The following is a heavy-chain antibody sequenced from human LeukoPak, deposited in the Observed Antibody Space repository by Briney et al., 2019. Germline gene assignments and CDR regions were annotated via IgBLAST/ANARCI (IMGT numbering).Heavy chain of an antibody. CDR1: GFTFSSYS. V-gene: IGHV3-21*01. CDR2: ISSSSSYI. CDR3: ARSRVTWNDRYYFDY. D-gene: IGHD1-1*01. Sequence: GGSLRLSCAASGFTFSSYSMNWVRQAPGKGLEWVSSISSSSSYIYYADSVKGRFTISRDNAKSSLYLQMNSLRAEDTAVYYCARSRVTWNDRYYFDYWGQGTLVTVSS. J-gene: IGHJ4*02.